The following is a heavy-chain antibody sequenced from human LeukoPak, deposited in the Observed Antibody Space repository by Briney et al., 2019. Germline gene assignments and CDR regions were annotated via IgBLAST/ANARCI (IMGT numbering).Heavy chain of an antibody. J-gene: IGHJ4*02. CDR2: ISAYNGNT. CDR3: ASSRSSGIWSGRWIDY. V-gene: IGHV1-18*01. D-gene: IGHD3-3*01. CDR1: NYPFTSDD. Sequence: APTKRYSNSTNYPFTSDDINCGRQSRGQRLEMTVLISAYNGNTNYAQKLQGRVTMTTDTSTSTAYMELRSLRSDDTAVYYCASSRSSGIWSGRWIDYWVQGTMVTVSS.